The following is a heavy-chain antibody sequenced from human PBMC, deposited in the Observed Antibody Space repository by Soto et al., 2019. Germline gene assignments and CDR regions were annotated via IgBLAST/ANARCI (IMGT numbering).Heavy chain of an antibody. CDR3: ARDRASMSAAAGFGYY. D-gene: IGHD6-13*01. V-gene: IGHV1-18*01. Sequence: ASVKVSCKASGYTFTSYGISWVRQAPGQGLEWMGWISAYNGNTNYAQKLQGRVTMTTDTSTSTAYMELRSLRSDDTAVYYCARDRASMSAAAGFGYYRGQGTLVTVSS. J-gene: IGHJ4*02. CDR1: GYTFTSYG. CDR2: ISAYNGNT.